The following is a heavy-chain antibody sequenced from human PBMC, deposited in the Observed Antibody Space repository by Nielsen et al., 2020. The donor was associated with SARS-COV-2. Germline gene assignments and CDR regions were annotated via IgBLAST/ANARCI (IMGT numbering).Heavy chain of an antibody. CDR2: INHSGST. CDR3: ARGRAGCSGGSCYSKPYYYYYYGMDV. CDR1: GGSISSYY. D-gene: IGHD2-15*01. Sequence: SETLSLTCTVSGGSISSYYWSWIRQPPGKGLEWIGEINHSGSTNYNPSLKSRVTISVDTSKNQFSLKLSSVTAADTAVYYCARGRAGCSGGSCYSKPYYYYYYGMDVWGQGTTVTVSS. V-gene: IGHV4-34*01. J-gene: IGHJ6*02.